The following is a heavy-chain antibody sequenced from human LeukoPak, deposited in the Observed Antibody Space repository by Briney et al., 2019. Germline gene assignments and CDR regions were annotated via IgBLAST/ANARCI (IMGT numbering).Heavy chain of an antibody. CDR3: ARRGPMIVVAEDY. V-gene: IGHV1-8*01. D-gene: IGHD3-22*01. J-gene: IGHJ4*02. CDR2: MNPNSGNT. Sequence: ASVKVSCKASGYTFTSYNINWVRQATGQGLEWMGWMNPNSGNTGYAQKFQGRVTMTRNTSISTAYMELSSLSSEDTAVYYCARRGPMIVVAEDYWGQGTLVTVSS. CDR1: GYTFTSYN.